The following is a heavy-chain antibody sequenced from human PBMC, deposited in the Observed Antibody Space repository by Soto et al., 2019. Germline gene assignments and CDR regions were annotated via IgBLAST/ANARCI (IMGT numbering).Heavy chain of an antibody. D-gene: IGHD2-15*01. CDR3: AKSNVAVVAATRVGYGMDV. V-gene: IGHV3-30*18. CDR1: GFTFSSYG. J-gene: IGHJ6*02. CDR2: ISYDGSNK. Sequence: QVQLVESGGGVVQPGRSLRLSCAASGFTFSSYGMHWVRQAPGKGLEWVAVISYDGSNKYYADSVKGRFTISRDNSKNTLYLQMNSLRAEDTAVYYCAKSNVAVVAATRVGYGMDVWGQGTTVTVSS.